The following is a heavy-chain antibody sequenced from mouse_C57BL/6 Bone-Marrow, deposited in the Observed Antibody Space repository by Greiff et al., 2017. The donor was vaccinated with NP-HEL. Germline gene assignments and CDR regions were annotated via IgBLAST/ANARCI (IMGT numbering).Heavy chain of an antibody. D-gene: IGHD2-14*01. CDR2: IYPGDGDT. CDR3: ARRGRDLLIGYY. CDR1: GYAFSSYW. Sequence: QVQLQQSGAELVKPGASVKISCKASGYAFSSYWMNWVKQRPGKGLEWIGQIYPGDGDTNYNGKFKGKATLTADKSSSTAYMQLSSLTSEDSAVYFGARRGRDLLIGYYWGQGTTLTVSS. V-gene: IGHV1-80*01. J-gene: IGHJ2*01.